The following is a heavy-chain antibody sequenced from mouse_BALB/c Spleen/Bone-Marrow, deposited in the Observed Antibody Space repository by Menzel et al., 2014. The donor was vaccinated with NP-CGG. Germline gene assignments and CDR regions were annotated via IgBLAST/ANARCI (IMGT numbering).Heavy chain of an antibody. D-gene: IGHD1-2*01. V-gene: IGHV1-9*01. CDR1: GYTFXSYW. CDR3: ARRGHGFAWFAY. Sequence: VQLQQSGTELMKPGASVKISCKATGYTFXSYWIEWVNQRPGHGLECIGEILPGSGSTNYNEKFKGQATFTADTSSNTAYMQLNSLTSEDSAVYYCARRGHGFAWFAYWGQGTLVTVSA. CDR2: ILPGSGST. J-gene: IGHJ3*01.